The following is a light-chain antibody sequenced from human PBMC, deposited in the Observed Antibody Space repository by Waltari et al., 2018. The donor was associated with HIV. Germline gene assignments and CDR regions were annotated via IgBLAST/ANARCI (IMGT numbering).Light chain of an antibody. Sequence: QSALTQPASVSGSPGQSITISCTGTSSDIGGYDYVSWYQQHPDKAPKLLIYGVSSRPAGVANRFPGSRSGNTASLTISGLQADDEAHYYCSAYTTYSPLAVFGGGTKLTVL. V-gene: IGLV2-14*01. CDR1: SSDIGGYDY. J-gene: IGLJ2*01. CDR2: GVS. CDR3: SAYTTYSPLAV.